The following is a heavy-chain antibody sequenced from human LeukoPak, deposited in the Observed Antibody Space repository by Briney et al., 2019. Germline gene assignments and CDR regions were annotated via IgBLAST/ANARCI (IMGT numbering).Heavy chain of an antibody. J-gene: IGHJ4*02. D-gene: IGHD3-16*01. Sequence: GGSLRLSCSGSGFTFSSYAMHWVRQAPGKGLEYVSAISSNGGSTYYADSVKGRFTISRDSSKNTVYLQMSSLRAEDTAVYYCVKTGGDYVWGSYFHWGQGTLVTVSS. CDR1: GFTFSSYA. V-gene: IGHV3-64D*09. CDR2: ISSNGGST. CDR3: VKTGGDYVWGSYFH.